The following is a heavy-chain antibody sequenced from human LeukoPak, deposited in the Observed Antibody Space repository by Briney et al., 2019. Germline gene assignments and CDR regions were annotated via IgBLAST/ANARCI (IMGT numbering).Heavy chain of an antibody. CDR1: GGSVSSGSYY. CDR3: ARGDSSGYYTDAFDI. V-gene: IGHV4-61*01. CDR2: IYYSGST. J-gene: IGHJ3*02. D-gene: IGHD3-22*01. Sequence: SETLSLTCTVSGGSVSSGSYYRSWIRQPPGKGLEWIGYIYYSGSTNYNPSLKSRVTISVDTSKNQFSLKLSSVTAADTAVYYCARGDSSGYYTDAFDIWGQGTMVTVSS.